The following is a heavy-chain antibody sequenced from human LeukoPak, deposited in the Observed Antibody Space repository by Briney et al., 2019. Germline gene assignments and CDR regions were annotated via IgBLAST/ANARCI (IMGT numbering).Heavy chain of an antibody. CDR2: ISTSSIYI. D-gene: IGHD6-19*01. Sequence: GGSLRLSCAASGFTFRSYSLNWVRQAPGKGLEWVSPISTSSIYIYNADSVKGRFTISRDNAKNSLYLQMNSLRAEDTAVYYCARSRRDGRVAGTRGVPYWFDPWGQGTLVTVSS. J-gene: IGHJ5*02. V-gene: IGHV3-21*01. CDR1: GFTFRSYS. CDR3: ARSRRDGRVAGTRGVPYWFDP.